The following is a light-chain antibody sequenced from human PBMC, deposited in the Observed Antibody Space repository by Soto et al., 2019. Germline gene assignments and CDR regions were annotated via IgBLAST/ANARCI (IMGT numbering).Light chain of an antibody. J-gene: IGKJ5*01. Sequence: DIQMTQSPSSLSASVGDRVSITCRASQSISTYLNWYHQKPGKAPDLLIYAASSLKSGVPSRFSGSGSGAQFTLTIISLQPEDFATYYCQQFNDYPITFGQGTRLEIK. CDR1: QSISTY. CDR2: AAS. V-gene: IGKV1-17*01. CDR3: QQFNDYPIT.